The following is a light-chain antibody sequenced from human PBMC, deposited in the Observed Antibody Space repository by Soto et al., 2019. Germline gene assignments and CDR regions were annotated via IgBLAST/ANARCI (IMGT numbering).Light chain of an antibody. J-gene: IGLJ2*01. CDR1: SSDVGGYNY. CDR2: DVS. V-gene: IGLV2-14*01. CDR3: SSYTSSSTPVV. Sequence: QSALTQPASVSGSPGQSITISCTGTSSDVGGYNYVSWYQQHPGKAPKLMIYDVSNRPSGVSNRFSGSNSGNTAPLTISGLQAEDEADYYCSSYTSSSTPVVFGGGTKLTVL.